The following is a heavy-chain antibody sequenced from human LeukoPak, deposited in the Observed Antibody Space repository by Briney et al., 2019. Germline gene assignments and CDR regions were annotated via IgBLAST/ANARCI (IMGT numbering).Heavy chain of an antibody. CDR3: ARLSFREWSSWSDY. CDR1: GYSVTNYW. Sequence: GQSRTFSCQVFGYSVTNYWISWTRQRPANGLEWIGRIVAAASYSDYSPSIRPRVTISGDQSISPTYLQWSSLTVRHPPMHPCARLSFREWSSWSDYWGQGTLVTVSS. J-gene: IGHJ4*02. D-gene: IGHD6-13*01. V-gene: IGHV5-10-1*01. CDR2: IVAAASYS.